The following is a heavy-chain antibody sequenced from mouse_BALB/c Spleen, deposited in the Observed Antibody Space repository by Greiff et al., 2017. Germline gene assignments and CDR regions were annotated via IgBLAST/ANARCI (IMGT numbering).Heavy chain of an antibody. V-gene: IGHV5-6-3*01. Sequence: DVMLVESGGGLVQPGGSLKLSCAASGFTFSSYGMSWVRQTPDKRLELVATINSNGGSTYYPDSVKGRFTISRDNAKNTLYLQMSSLKSEDTAMYYCARDRGDYGGQGTSVTVSS. D-gene: IGHD3-1*01. CDR1: GFTFSSYG. CDR2: INSNGGST. J-gene: IGHJ4*01. CDR3: ARDRGDY.